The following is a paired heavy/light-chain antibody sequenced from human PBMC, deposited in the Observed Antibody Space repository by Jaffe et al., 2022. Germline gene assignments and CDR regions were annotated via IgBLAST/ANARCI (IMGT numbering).Heavy chain of an antibody. CDR2: ISYDGSNK. Sequence: QVQLVESGGGVVQPGRSLRLSCAASGFTFSSYGMHWVRQAPGKGLEWVAVISYDGSNKYYADSVKGRFTISRDNSKNTLYLQMNSLRAEDTAVYYCAKDLTDIVVVPAAMGDDYWGQGTLVTVSS. CDR3: AKDLTDIVVVPAAMGDDY. D-gene: IGHD2-2*01. V-gene: IGHV3-30*18. CDR1: GFTFSSYG. J-gene: IGHJ4*02.
Light chain of an antibody. Sequence: EIVMTQSPATLSVSPGERATLSCRASQSVSSNLAWYQQKPGQAPRLLIYGASTRATGIPARFSGSGSGTEFTLTISSLQSEDFAVYYCQQYNNWPPRWTFGQGTKVEIK. V-gene: IGKV3-15*01. J-gene: IGKJ1*01. CDR1: QSVSSN. CDR2: GAS. CDR3: QQYNNWPPRWT.